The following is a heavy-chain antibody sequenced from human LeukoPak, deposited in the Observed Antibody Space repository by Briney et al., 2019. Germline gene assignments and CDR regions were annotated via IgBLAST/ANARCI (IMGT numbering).Heavy chain of an antibody. J-gene: IGHJ4*02. CDR1: GFTFSSYA. V-gene: IGHV3-30-3*01. CDR2: ISYDGSNK. Sequence: GGSLRLSCAASGFTFSSYAMHWVRQAPGKGLEWVAVISYDGSNKYYADSVKGRFTISRDNSKNTLYLQMNSLRAEDTAAYYCARDLAAMVTLTFDYWGQGTLVTVSS. CDR3: ARDLAAMVTLTFDY. D-gene: IGHD5-18*01.